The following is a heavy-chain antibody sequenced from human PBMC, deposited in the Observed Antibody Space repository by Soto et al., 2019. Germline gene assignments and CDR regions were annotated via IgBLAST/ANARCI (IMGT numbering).Heavy chain of an antibody. Sequence: GESLKISCKVSGYSFTSFWIGWVRQMPGKGLEWLGSIYPGDSETRYSPSFQGEVTISADKSITTAYLHWSSLRASDTATYYCVKQHPLDSRAWHNWGQGTLVTVSS. V-gene: IGHV5-51*01. D-gene: IGHD6-19*01. CDR2: IYPGDSET. CDR1: GYSFTSFW. CDR3: VKQHPLDSRAWHN. J-gene: IGHJ4*02.